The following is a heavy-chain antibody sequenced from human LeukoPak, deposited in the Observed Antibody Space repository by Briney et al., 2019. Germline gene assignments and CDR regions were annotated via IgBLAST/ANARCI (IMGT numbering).Heavy chain of an antibody. CDR3: ARATYFPPISIDY. CDR1: GGTFSSYA. J-gene: IGHJ4*02. D-gene: IGHD1-14*01. Sequence: SVKVSCRASGGTFSSYAISWVRQAPGQGLEWMGRIIPILGIANYAQKFQGRVTITADKSTSTAYMELSSLRSEDTAVYYCARATYFPPISIDYWGQGTLVTVSS. V-gene: IGHV1-69*04. CDR2: IIPILGIA.